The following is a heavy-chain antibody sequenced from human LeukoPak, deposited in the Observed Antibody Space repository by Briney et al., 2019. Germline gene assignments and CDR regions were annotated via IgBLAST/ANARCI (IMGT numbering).Heavy chain of an antibody. J-gene: IGHJ4*02. CDR2: IYYSGST. V-gene: IGHV4-39*07. CDR1: GGSISSSSYY. CDR3: ARGLWFGDENPPYFDY. D-gene: IGHD3-10*01. Sequence: SETLSLTCTVSGGSISSSSYYWGWIRQPPGKGLEWIGSIYYSGSTYYNPSLKSRVTISVDTSKNQFSLKLSSVTAADTALYYCARGLWFGDENPPYFDYWGQGTLVTVSS.